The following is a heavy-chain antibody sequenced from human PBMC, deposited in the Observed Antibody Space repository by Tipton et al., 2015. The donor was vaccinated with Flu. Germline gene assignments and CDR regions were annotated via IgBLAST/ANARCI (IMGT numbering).Heavy chain of an antibody. Sequence: LRLSCTVSGDSISSGTHYWSWIRQPAGKGLEWIGRIYTSGSTNYNPSLKTRVTISVDTSKNQFSLKLSSVTAADTAVYYCARDDGDYGSESYHYYYGMDVWGQGTTVTFSS. D-gene: IGHD3-10*01. CDR2: IYTSGST. CDR1: GDSISSGTHY. V-gene: IGHV4-61*02. J-gene: IGHJ6*02. CDR3: ARDDGDYGSESYHYYYGMDV.